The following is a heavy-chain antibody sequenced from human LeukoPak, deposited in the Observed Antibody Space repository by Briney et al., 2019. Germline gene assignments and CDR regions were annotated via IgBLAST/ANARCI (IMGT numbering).Heavy chain of an antibody. CDR1: GGTFSSYA. J-gene: IGHJ3*02. CDR3: ARTDRITIFGVVISAFDI. V-gene: IGHV1-69*05. D-gene: IGHD3-3*01. CDR2: IIPIFGTA. Sequence: GASVKVSCKASGGTFSSYAISWVRQAPGQGLEWMGGIIPIFGTANYAQKFQGRVTITTDESTSTAYMELSSLGSEDTAVYCCARTDRITIFGVVISAFDIWGQGTMVTVSS.